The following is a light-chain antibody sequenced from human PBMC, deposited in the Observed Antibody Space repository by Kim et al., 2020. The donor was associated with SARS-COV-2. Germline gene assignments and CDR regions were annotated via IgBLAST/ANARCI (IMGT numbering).Light chain of an antibody. CDR1: RNIASW. Sequence: SASIGDRVTITGRASRNIASWVAWYQQKPGEAPRLLIYKASNLKSGVHSRFSGSGSGTEFTLTTDSLQADDLATYYCQQYRSYPWTFGQGTKLEI. V-gene: IGKV1-5*03. CDR3: QQYRSYPWT. J-gene: IGKJ1*01. CDR2: KAS.